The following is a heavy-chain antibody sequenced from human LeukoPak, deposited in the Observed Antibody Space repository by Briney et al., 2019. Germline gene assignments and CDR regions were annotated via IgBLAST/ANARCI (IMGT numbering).Heavy chain of an antibody. Sequence: MPSETLSLTCTVSGGSIGSYYWSWIRQPAGKGLEWIGRVYTSGSTNYNPSLKSRVTMSVDTSKNQFSLKLSSVTAADTAVYYCARVVGAYRYRGGDAFDIWGQGTMVTVSS. J-gene: IGHJ3*02. CDR1: GGSIGSYY. D-gene: IGHD1-26*01. CDR2: VYTSGST. CDR3: ARVVGAYRYRGGDAFDI. V-gene: IGHV4-4*07.